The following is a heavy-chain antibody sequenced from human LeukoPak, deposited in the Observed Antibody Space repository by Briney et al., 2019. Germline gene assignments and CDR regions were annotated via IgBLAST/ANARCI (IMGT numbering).Heavy chain of an antibody. Sequence: SETLSLTCTVSGGSISSYYWSWIRQPPGKGLEWIGYIYYSGSTNYNPSLKSRVTISVDTSKNQFSLKLSSVTAADTAVYYCARGSPTDYWGQGTLVTVSS. V-gene: IGHV4-59*08. D-gene: IGHD4-11*01. CDR1: GGSISSYY. CDR2: IYYSGST. J-gene: IGHJ4*02. CDR3: ARGSPTDY.